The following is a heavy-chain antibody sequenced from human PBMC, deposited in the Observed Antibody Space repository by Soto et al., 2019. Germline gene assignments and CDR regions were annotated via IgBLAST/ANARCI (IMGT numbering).Heavy chain of an antibody. J-gene: IGHJ5*01. CDR1: GFTFGNYG. CDR2: IWYDGTNQ. Sequence: QVQLVESGGGVVQPRTSLKLSCAASGFTFGNYGMHWVRQAPGKGLEWVALIWYDGTNQNYADSVKGRFTISRDNSKNTLYLQMNTLRAEDAAVYYCVRDGLTGTSLVLDSWGQGTLVSVSS. CDR3: VRDGLTGTSLVLDS. D-gene: IGHD1-20*01. V-gene: IGHV3-33*01.